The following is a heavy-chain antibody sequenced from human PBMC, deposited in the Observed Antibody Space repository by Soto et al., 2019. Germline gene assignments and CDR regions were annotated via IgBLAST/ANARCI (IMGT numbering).Heavy chain of an antibody. Sequence: QVQLQQWGAGLLKPSETLSLTCAVYGGSFSGYYWSWIRQPPGKGLEWIGEINHSGSTNYNPSLDRRVTVSGDTSKNQFSRNLSSVTAADTAVYYCARGPGQLWCGEVLLGGEGGHYYYCMDVWGKGTTVTVSS. J-gene: IGHJ6*03. CDR1: GGSFSGYY. CDR3: ARGPGQLWCGEVLLGGEGGHYYYCMDV. CDR2: INHSGST. V-gene: IGHV4-34*01. D-gene: IGHD3-10*01.